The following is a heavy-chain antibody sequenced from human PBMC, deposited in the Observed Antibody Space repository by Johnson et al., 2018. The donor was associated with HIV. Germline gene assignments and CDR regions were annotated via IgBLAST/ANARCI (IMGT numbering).Heavy chain of an antibody. Sequence: VQLMESGGGLVQPGGSLRLSCAASGFGFGSYAMSWVRQAPWKGLEWVSAISGTGRTTHYADSVKGRFTLSRDNSKNTLYLQMNSLRGEDTAVYYCATDRGGSYDAFHIWGQGTMVTVSS. CDR3: ATDRGGSYDAFHI. CDR1: GFGFGSYA. V-gene: IGHV3-23*01. CDR2: ISGTGRTT. J-gene: IGHJ3*02. D-gene: IGHD1-26*01.